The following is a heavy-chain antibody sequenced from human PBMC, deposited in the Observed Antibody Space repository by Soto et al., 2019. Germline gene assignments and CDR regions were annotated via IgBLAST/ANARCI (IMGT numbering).Heavy chain of an antibody. CDR2: ISSSSSTI. V-gene: IGHV3-48*01. D-gene: IGHD4-17*01. Sequence: GGSLRLSCAASGFTFSSYSMNWVRQAPGKGLEWVSYISSSSSTIYYADSVKGRFTISRDNAKNSLYLQMNSLRAEDTAVEYWAREPLNGDYVFDYWGQGTLVTVSS. CDR3: AREPLNGDYVFDY. CDR1: GFTFSSYS. J-gene: IGHJ4*02.